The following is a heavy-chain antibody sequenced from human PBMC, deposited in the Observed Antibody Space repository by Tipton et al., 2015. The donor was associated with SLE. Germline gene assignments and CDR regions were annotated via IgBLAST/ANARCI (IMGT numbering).Heavy chain of an antibody. D-gene: IGHD5-18*01. Sequence: TLSLTCTVSGGSVSSSSKYWAWIRHPPGKGLGWIGSIYYTGTTTYYNSFLKSRVTMSVDTSKNQFSLRLTSVIAADTAVYDCERLHGYSYGLNWFDPWGQGALISVSS. CDR3: ERLHGYSYGLNWFDP. CDR1: GGSVSSSSKY. V-gene: IGHV4-39*07. J-gene: IGHJ5*02. CDR2: IYYTGTTT.